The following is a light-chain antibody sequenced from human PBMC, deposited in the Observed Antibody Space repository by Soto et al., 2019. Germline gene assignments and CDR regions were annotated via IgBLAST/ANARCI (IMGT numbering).Light chain of an antibody. CDR1: QSISSW. CDR2: KTS. V-gene: IGKV1-5*03. Sequence: DIQMTQSPSTLSASVGDRVTITCRASQSISSWLAWYQKKPGKAPNLLIYKTSSLESGVPSRFSGSGSGTEFTLTDNSLQPDDFATYYCQQYDSYPLTFGGGTKVEIK. CDR3: QQYDSYPLT. J-gene: IGKJ4*01.